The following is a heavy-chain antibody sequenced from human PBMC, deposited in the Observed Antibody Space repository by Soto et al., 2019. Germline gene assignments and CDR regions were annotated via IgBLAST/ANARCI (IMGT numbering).Heavy chain of an antibody. J-gene: IGHJ4*02. D-gene: IGHD3-10*01. V-gene: IGHV3-64*02. Sequence: LRLSCAASGFTFSSYAMHWVRQAPGKGLEYVSAISSNGGSTYYADSVKGRFTISRDNSKNTLYLQMGSLRAEDMAVCYCARASGSGDFDYWGQGTLVTVSS. CDR1: GFTFSSYA. CDR2: ISSNGGST. CDR3: ARASGSGDFDY.